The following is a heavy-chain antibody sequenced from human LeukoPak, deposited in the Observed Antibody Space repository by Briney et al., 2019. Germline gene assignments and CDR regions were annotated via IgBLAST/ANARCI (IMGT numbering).Heavy chain of an antibody. CDR2: INHSGST. CDR3: ARGTITMVRGVIGWFDY. Sequence: SETLSLTCAVYGGSFSGYYCSWIRQPPGKGLEWIGEINHSGSTNYNPALKSRVTISVDTSKNQFSLKLSSVTAADTAVYYCARGTITMVRGVIGWFDYWGQGTLVTVSS. V-gene: IGHV4-34*01. D-gene: IGHD3-10*01. J-gene: IGHJ4*02. CDR1: GGSFSGYY.